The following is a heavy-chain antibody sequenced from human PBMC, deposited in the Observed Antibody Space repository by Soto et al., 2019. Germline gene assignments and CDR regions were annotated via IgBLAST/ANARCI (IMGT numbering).Heavy chain of an antibody. V-gene: IGHV1-8*01. CDR2: MNPNSGNT. CDR3: ARVGYCSSPSCYGHDY. CDR1: GYTFTSYD. J-gene: IGHJ4*02. D-gene: IGHD2-2*01. Sequence: QMQLVQSGAEVKKPGASVKVSCKASGYTFTSYDINWVRQATGQGLEWLGWMNPNSGNTGYAQKFQGRVTMTRNTSISIGYMELSSLRSKDTAVYYCARVGYCSSPSCYGHDYWGQGTLFTDSS.